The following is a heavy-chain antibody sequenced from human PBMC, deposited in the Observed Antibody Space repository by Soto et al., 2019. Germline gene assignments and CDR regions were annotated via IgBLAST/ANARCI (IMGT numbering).Heavy chain of an antibody. Sequence: QVQLQESGPGLVKPSDTLSHTCAVSGYSISSSNWWGWIRQPPGKGLEWIGYIYYSGSTYYNPSLNSPVXXXVXXFKHQFSLKLSSVTAVDTAVYYCARKNAVLDAFAIWGQGTMVTVSS. D-gene: IGHD1-1*01. CDR1: GYSISSSNW. CDR2: IYYSGST. CDR3: ARKNAVLDAFAI. J-gene: IGHJ3*02. V-gene: IGHV4-28*01.